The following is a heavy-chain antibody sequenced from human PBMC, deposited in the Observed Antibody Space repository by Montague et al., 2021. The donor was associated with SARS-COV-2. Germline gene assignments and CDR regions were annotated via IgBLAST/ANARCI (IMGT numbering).Heavy chain of an antibody. D-gene: IGHD3-10*01. Sequence: VKPTQTLTLTCSFSGFSLSTKGMCVNWIRQSPGKALEWFALIEWDDDKYYSPSLETSLTISKDTSKNQVVLTMTNMDPADTGTYYCAREVWFADETTGYDYWGQGTLVTVSS. V-gene: IGHV2-70*13. CDR2: IEWDDDK. CDR3: AREVWFADETTGYDY. J-gene: IGHJ4*02. CDR1: GFSLSTKGMC.